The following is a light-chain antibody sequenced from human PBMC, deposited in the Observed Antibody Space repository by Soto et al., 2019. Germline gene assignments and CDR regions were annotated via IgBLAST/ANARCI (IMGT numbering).Light chain of an antibody. J-gene: IGKJ1*01. V-gene: IGKV3-20*01. CDR1: QSVSSSY. Sequence: DIVLTQSPGTLSLSPGERATLSCRASQSVSSSYLAWYHQKPGQXPRLLIYGASSRATGIPDRFSGSESGTDLTITISRLEPEDFAVYYGQQYGSSPWTFGQGTKVDI. CDR2: GAS. CDR3: QQYGSSPWT.